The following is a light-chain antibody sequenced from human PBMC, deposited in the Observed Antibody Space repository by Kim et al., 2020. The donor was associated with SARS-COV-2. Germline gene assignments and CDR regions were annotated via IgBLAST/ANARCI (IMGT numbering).Light chain of an antibody. CDR1: QSITSY. CDR3: QQRSSWPLT. Sequence: EIVLTQSPATLSFSPGERATLSCRASQSITSYLAWYQQRPGQAPRLLIYSASNRATGIPARFSGSGSGTDFTLTISSLEPEDSAVYYCQQRSSWPLTFGGGTKVDIK. CDR2: SAS. V-gene: IGKV3-11*01. J-gene: IGKJ4*01.